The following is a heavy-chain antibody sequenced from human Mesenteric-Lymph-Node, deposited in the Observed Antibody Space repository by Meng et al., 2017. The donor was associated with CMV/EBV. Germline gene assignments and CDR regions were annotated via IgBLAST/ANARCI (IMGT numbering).Heavy chain of an antibody. CDR2: ISGSGGST. CDR1: GFTFSSYA. D-gene: IGHD3-22*01. V-gene: IGHV3-23*01. CDR3: ARTNTYYYDSSGLPFGAP. Sequence: GESLKISCAASGFTFSSYAMSWVRQAPGKGLEWVSAISGSGGSTYYADSVKGRFTISRDNSKNTLYLQMNSLRAEDTAVYYCARTNTYYYDSSGLPFGAPWGQGTLVTVSS. J-gene: IGHJ5*02.